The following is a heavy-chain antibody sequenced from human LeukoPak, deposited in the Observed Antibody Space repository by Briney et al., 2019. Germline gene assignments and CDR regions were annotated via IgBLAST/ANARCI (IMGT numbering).Heavy chain of an antibody. CDR1: GDSISNDNYY. CDR2: VYSSGST. CDR3: AREPVGAPRYFDY. D-gene: IGHD1-26*01. J-gene: IGHJ4*02. Sequence: PSETLSLTCTVSGDSISNDNYYWSWIQQPAGKGLEWIGRVYSSGSTDYNGSLKSRVTISVDTSKNQISLKLTSVTAADTAVYYCAREPVGAPRYFDYWGQGTLVTVSS. V-gene: IGHV4-61*02.